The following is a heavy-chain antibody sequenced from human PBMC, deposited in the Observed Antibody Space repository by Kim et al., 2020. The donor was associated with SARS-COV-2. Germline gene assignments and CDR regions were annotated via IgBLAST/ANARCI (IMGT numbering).Heavy chain of an antibody. V-gene: IGHV1-46*01. CDR2: INPSGGST. CDR3: ARGAYCSGTSCFGVGRRSWFEP. J-gene: IGHJ5*02. Sequence: ASVKVSCKASGYTFTSYYMHWVRQAPGQGLEWMGIINPSGGSTSYAQKFQGRVTMTSDTSTSTVYMDLSSLRSEDTAVFYCARGAYCSGTSCFGVGRRSWFEPWGQGTLVTVSS. D-gene: IGHD2-2*01. CDR1: GYTFTSYY.